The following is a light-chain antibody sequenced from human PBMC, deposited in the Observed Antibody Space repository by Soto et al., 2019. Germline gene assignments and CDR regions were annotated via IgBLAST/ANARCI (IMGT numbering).Light chain of an antibody. Sequence: DIQMTQSPSSLSASVGDRVTITCRASQTINNYVSWYQQKPGKAPKSLIYAAATLQRGVPTRFSGSGSGTDFTLTINRLQPEDSAIYYCQQSATIPRTFGQGTKV. CDR3: QQSATIPRT. CDR2: AAA. J-gene: IGKJ1*01. CDR1: QTINNY. V-gene: IGKV1-39*01.